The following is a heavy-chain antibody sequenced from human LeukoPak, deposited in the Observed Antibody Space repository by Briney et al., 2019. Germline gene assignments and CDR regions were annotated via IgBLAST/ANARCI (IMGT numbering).Heavy chain of an antibody. CDR1: GGSISSSSYY. Sequence: SETLSLTCTVSGGSISSSSYYWGWIRQPPGKGLEWIGSIYYSGSTYYNPSLKSRVTISVDRSKNQFSLKLSSVTAADTAVYYCARESGLARAWWFDPWGQGTLVTVSS. D-gene: IGHD2-21*01. CDR2: IYYSGST. J-gene: IGHJ5*02. V-gene: IGHV4-39*07. CDR3: ARESGLARAWWFDP.